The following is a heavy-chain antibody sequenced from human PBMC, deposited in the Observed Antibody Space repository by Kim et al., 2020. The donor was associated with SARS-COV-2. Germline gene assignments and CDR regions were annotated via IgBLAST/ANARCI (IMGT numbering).Heavy chain of an antibody. CDR2: IKQDGSEK. CDR1: GFTFSNYF. CDR3: ARGWFGDLYGMDV. D-gene: IGHD3-10*01. V-gene: IGHV3-7*03. J-gene: IGHJ6*02. Sequence: GGSLRLSCAASGFTFSNYFMSWVRQAPGKGLEWVANIKQDGSEKYYVDSVRGRFTISRDNAKNSLYLQMNSLRPEDTAVYYCARGWFGDLYGMDVWGQGTTVTVSS.